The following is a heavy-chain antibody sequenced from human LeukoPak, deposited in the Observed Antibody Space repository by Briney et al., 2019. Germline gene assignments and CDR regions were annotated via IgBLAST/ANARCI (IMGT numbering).Heavy chain of an antibody. CDR3: ARAGYYDSSGYSLDY. D-gene: IGHD3-22*01. V-gene: IGHV3-66*02. J-gene: IGHJ4*02. Sequence: PGGSLRLSCAASGFTVSSNYMSWVRQAPGKGLEWVSVIYSGGSTYYADSVKGRFTISRDNSKNTLYLQMNSLRAEDTAVYYCARAGYYDSSGYSLDYWGQGTLVTVSS. CDR1: GFTVSSNY. CDR2: IYSGGST.